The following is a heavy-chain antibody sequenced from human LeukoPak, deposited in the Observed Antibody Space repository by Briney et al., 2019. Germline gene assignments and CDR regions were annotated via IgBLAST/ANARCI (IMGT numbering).Heavy chain of an antibody. CDR3: ARRGSGSGYYY. CDR2: IYSGGST. D-gene: IGHD3-10*01. V-gene: IGHV3-66*04. J-gene: IGHJ4*02. CDR1: GFTVSSNY. Sequence: GGSLRLSCAASGFTVSSNYMSWVRQAPGKGLEWVSVIYSGGSTYYADSVKGRFTISRDNSKNTMYLQMNSMRAEDTAVYYCARRGSGSGYYYRGQGTLVTVSS.